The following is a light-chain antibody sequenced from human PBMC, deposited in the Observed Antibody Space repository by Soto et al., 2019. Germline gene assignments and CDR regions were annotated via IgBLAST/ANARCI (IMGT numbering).Light chain of an antibody. V-gene: IGLV1-47*01. CDR3: AAWDDSLLSVV. CDR1: SSDVGGYNY. CDR2: SNN. J-gene: IGLJ2*01. Sequence: QSALTQPRSVSGSPGQSVTISCTGSSSDVGGYNYVCWYHQLPGAAPRLLMYSNNQRPSGVPDRFSGSKSGTSASLSISGLRSEDEADYYCAAWDDSLLSVVFGGGTKLTVL.